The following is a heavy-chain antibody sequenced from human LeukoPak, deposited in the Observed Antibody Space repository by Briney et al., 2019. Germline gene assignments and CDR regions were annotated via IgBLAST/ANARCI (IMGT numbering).Heavy chain of an antibody. D-gene: IGHD3-22*01. J-gene: IGHJ6*02. V-gene: IGHV3-30*18. CDR1: GFTVSSNY. Sequence: GGSLRLSCAASGFTVSSNYMSWVRQAPEKGLEWVAVISYDGSNKYYADSVKGRFTISRDNSKNTLYLQMNSLRAEGTAVYYCAKGAGYYHTLYYYYGMDVWGQGTTVTVSS. CDR2: ISYDGSNK. CDR3: AKGAGYYHTLYYYYGMDV.